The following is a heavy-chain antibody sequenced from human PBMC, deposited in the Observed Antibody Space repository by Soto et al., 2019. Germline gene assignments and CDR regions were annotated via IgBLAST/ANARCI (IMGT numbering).Heavy chain of an antibody. CDR1: GLSVSDAW. D-gene: IGHD1-26*01. CDR2: IKRRSEGGTT. Sequence: AGGSLRLSCAASGLSVSDAWMTWVRQAPGKGLEWVGHIKRRSEGGTTEYAAPVKGRFIISREDSRNTLYLQMDSLKSDDSGVYYCTTDQTLVGPRGAFWGQGTLVTVSS. CDR3: TTDQTLVGPRGAF. V-gene: IGHV3-15*01. J-gene: IGHJ4*02.